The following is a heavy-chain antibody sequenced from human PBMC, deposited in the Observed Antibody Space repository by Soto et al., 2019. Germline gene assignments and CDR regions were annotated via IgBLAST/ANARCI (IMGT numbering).Heavy chain of an antibody. CDR2: ISAYNGNT. V-gene: IGHV1-18*01. CDR1: GYTFTSYG. J-gene: IGHJ4*02. CDR3: ARVPVTIFGVVIMQVGY. Sequence: ASVKVSCKASGYTFTSYGISWVRQAPGQGLEWMGWISAYNGNTNYAQKLQGRVTMTTDASTSTGYMELRSLGSDDTAVYYCARVPVTIFGVVIMQVGYWGQGTLVTVSS. D-gene: IGHD3-3*01.